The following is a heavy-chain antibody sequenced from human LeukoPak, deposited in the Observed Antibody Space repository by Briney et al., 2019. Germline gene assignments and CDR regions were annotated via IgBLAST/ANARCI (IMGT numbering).Heavy chain of an antibody. D-gene: IGHD3-22*01. J-gene: IGHJ6*03. Sequence: SETLSLTCTVSGYSISSGYYWGWIRQPPGKGLEWIGSIYHSGSTYYNPSLKSRVTISVDTSKNQFSLKLSSVTAADTAVYYCARIPDYYDSTTPPGVHMDVWGKGTTVTISS. V-gene: IGHV4-38-2*02. CDR1: GYSISSGYY. CDR3: ARIPDYYDSTTPPGVHMDV. CDR2: IYHSGST.